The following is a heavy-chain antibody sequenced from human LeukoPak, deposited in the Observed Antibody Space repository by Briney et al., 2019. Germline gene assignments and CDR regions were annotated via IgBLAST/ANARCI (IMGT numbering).Heavy chain of an antibody. Sequence: PGGSLRLSCAASGFTFTTYSMTWVRQAPGRGLEWGARIKEDGSDIYYVDSVEGRFTISRDNAKNSVYLQMNSLRAEDTAIYYCARELWYLDYWGQGTLVTVSS. D-gene: IGHD2-21*01. CDR3: ARELWYLDY. CDR2: IKEDGSDI. CDR1: GFTFTTYS. V-gene: IGHV3-7*03. J-gene: IGHJ4*02.